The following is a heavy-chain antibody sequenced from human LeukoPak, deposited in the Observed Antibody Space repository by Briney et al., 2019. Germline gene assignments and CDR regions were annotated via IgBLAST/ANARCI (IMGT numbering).Heavy chain of an antibody. CDR2: ISSSSSTI. CDR1: GFTFSSYS. J-gene: IGHJ4*02. V-gene: IGHV3-48*04. D-gene: IGHD4-17*01. Sequence: PGGSLRLSCAASGFTFSSYSMNWVRQAPGKGLEWVSYISSSSSTIYYADSVKGRFTISRDNAKNSLYLQMNSLRAEDTAVYYCARDHDYGDYVCLGYWGQGTLVTVSS. CDR3: ARDHDYGDYVCLGY.